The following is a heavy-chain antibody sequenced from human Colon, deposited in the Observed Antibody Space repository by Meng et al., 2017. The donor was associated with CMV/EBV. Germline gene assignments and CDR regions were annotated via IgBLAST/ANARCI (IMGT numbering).Heavy chain of an antibody. D-gene: IGHD6-25*01. CDR1: LSRFW. V-gene: IGHV3-74*01. Sequence: LSRFWMHWVRQAPGKGLEWVARVNGDGSITNYADSVKGRFTISRDNARRMVYLDMTSLRVDDTALYFCTRGDRISAADYYYYNMDIWGQGTTVTVSS. J-gene: IGHJ6*02. CDR2: VNGDGSIT. CDR3: TRGDRISAADYYYYNMDI.